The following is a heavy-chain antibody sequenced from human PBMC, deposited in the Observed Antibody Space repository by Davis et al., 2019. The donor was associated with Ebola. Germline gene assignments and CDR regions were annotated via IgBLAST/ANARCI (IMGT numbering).Heavy chain of an antibody. D-gene: IGHD5-18*01. V-gene: IGHV1-2*06. CDR1: GYPFTGYN. CDR2: IISNSGGT. CDR3: ARGHNYGFEY. Sequence: ASVKVSCKASGYPFTGYNMHWVRQAPGQGLEWMGRIISNSGGTNYAQKFQGRVTMTRDTSISTAYMELSSLRSDDTAVYYCARGHNYGFEYWGQGALVTVSS. J-gene: IGHJ4*02.